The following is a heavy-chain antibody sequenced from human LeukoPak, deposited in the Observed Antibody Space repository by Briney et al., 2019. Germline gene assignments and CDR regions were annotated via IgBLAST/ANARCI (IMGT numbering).Heavy chain of an antibody. D-gene: IGHD4-17*01. CDR2: INWNGGST. J-gene: IGHJ4*02. CDR1: GLTFDDYG. CDR3: ARSVYGDYISSPFDY. V-gene: IGHV3-20*04. Sequence: PGGSLRLSCAASGLTFDDYGMSWVRQAPGKGLEWVSGINWNGGSTGYADSVKGRFTISRDNAKNSLYLQMNSLRAEDTALYYCARSVYGDYISSPFDYWGQGTLVTVSS.